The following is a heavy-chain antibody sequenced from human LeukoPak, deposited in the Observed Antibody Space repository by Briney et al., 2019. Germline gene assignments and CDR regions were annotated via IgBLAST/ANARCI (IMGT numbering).Heavy chain of an antibody. Sequence: PGGSLRLSCAASGFTFSSYGMHWVRQAPGKGLEWVAVIWYDGSYKYYADSVKGRFTISRDNSKNTLYLQMNSLRAEDTAVYYCARAGTMVRGVIMSLFDYWGQGTLVTVSS. D-gene: IGHD3-10*01. CDR2: IWYDGSYK. J-gene: IGHJ4*02. CDR3: ARAGTMVRGVIMSLFDY. V-gene: IGHV3-33*01. CDR1: GFTFSSYG.